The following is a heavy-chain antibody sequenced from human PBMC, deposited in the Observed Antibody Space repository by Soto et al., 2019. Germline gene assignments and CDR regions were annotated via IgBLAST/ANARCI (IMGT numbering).Heavy chain of an antibody. CDR1: GYTFTSYY. J-gene: IGHJ6*02. D-gene: IGHD3-22*01. V-gene: IGHV1-46*01. Sequence: SCKASGYTFTSYYMHWVRQAPGQGLEWMGIINPSGGSTSYAQKFQGRVTMTRDTSTSTVYMELSSLRSEDTAVYYCAREEGYYDSSGYSDRYYYYYGMDVWGQGTTVTVSS. CDR3: AREEGYYDSSGYSDRYYYYYGMDV. CDR2: INPSGGST.